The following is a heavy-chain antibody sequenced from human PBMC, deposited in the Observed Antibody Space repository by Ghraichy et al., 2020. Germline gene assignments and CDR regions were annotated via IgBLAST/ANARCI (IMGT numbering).Heavy chain of an antibody. CDR2: MNPKSGNT. Sequence: ASVKVSCKASGYTFSNYDINWVRQAPGQGLEYMGWMNPKSGNTGFVQKFQGRVTISTDTSAETAYIEMNSLTSEDTAVYYCARAIRNELWSDYWGQGTLVTVSS. CDR1: GYTFSNYD. J-gene: IGHJ4*02. CDR3: ARAIRNELWSDY. V-gene: IGHV1-8*01. D-gene: IGHD7-27*01.